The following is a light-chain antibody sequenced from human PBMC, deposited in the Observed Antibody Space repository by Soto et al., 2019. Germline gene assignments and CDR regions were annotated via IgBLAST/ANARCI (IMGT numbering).Light chain of an antibody. V-gene: IGKV3-20*01. J-gene: IGKJ2*01. Sequence: EIVLTQSPGTLSLSPGERATLSCTASQSVTSSYLAWYQQKPGQAPRLLIYGASSRATGIQDRFSGSGSGTDFTLTISRLEPEDFAVYYCQQYGSSPQYTFGQGTKLEIK. CDR3: QQYGSSPQYT. CDR1: QSVTSSY. CDR2: GAS.